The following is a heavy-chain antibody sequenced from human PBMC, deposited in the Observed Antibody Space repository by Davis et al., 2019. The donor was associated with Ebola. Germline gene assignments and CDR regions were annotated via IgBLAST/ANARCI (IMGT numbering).Heavy chain of an antibody. V-gene: IGHV3-11*04. Sequence: GESLKISCAASGFTFSDYYMSWIRQAPGKGLEWVSYISSSGSTIYYADSVKGRFTISRDNAKNSLYLQMNSLRAEDTAVYYCARVRTGPDGYFDHWGQGILVTVSS. CDR3: ARVRTGPDGYFDH. CDR1: GFTFSDYY. CDR2: ISSSGSTI. D-gene: IGHD1-1*01. J-gene: IGHJ4*02.